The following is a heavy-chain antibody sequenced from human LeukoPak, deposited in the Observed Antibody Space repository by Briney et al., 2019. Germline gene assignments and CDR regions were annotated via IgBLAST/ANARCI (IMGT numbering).Heavy chain of an antibody. D-gene: IGHD6-19*01. CDR2: ISYDGSNK. CDR1: GFTFSSYG. J-gene: IGHJ4*02. CDR3: AKSSEEQWLVPFDY. Sequence: GGSLRLSCAASGFTFSSYGMHWVRQAPGKGLEWVAVISYDGSNKYYADSVKGRFTISGDNSKNTLYLQMNSLRAEDTAVYYCAKSSEEQWLVPFDYWGQGTLVTVSS. V-gene: IGHV3-30*18.